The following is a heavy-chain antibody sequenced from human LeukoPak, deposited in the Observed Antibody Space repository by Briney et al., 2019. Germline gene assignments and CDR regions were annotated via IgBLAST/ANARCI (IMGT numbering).Heavy chain of an antibody. J-gene: IGHJ4*02. V-gene: IGHV3-53*01. D-gene: IGHD3-10*01. CDR3: AREGYGSGTNGDY. Sequence: PGGSLRLSCAASGFTVSSNYMSWVRQAPGKGLEWVSVIYSGGSTYYADSVKGRFTISRDNSKNTLYLQMNSLGAEDTAVYYCAREGYGSGTNGDYWGQGTLVTVSS. CDR2: IYSGGST. CDR1: GFTVSSNY.